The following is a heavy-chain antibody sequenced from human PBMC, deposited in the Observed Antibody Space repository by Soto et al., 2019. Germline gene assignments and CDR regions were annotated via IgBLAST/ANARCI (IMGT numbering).Heavy chain of an antibody. CDR2: IYENSGNI. CDR3: AKYWSSSSVFDS. J-gene: IGHJ4*02. CDR1: GFTFSNYG. Sequence: GGSLRLSCVASGFTFSNYGMTWVRQAPGKGLEWVSTIYENSGNIYYGDSVTGRFTISRDNSKNTLYLQMNSLRADDTAIYYCAKYWSSSSVFDSWGQGALVTVSS. D-gene: IGHD6-6*01. V-gene: IGHV3-23*01.